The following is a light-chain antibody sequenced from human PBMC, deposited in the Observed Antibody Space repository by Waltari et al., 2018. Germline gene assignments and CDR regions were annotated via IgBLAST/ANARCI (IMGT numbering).Light chain of an antibody. Sequence: QSVLTPPPSVSGAPGQMVTIPCTGSGSKLGAGYVVHWSQQLPPAAPKLLIYGSSTRPLGVPDRFFGSTSGTSASLAITGLQAEDEADYYCQSYDTSLSVVFGGGTKLTVL. CDR2: GSS. CDR1: GSKLGAGYV. J-gene: IGLJ3*02. V-gene: IGLV1-40*01. CDR3: QSYDTSLSVV.